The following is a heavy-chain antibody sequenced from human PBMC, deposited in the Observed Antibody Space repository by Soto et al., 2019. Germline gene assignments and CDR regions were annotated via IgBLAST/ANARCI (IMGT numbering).Heavy chain of an antibody. CDR1: GGWISSAGDS. V-gene: IGHV4-30-2*01. J-gene: IGHJ5*02. Sequence: SETLSLTFDVSGGWISSAGDSGSWSRQPPGGGLEWIGYIYHSGTFLYNPSLKTRLTMSLDRSNNQFSLTLKSVTAEDTAVYHCARAKLPSGAGRYNNLMFDPWRQGIQVTVSS. CDR3: ARAKLPSGAGRYNNLMFDP. CDR2: IYHSGTF. D-gene: IGHD5-12*01.